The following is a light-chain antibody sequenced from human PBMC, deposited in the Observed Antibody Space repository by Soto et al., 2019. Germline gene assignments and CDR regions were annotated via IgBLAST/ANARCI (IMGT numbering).Light chain of an antibody. CDR2: GAS. J-gene: IGKJ5*01. CDR1: QSVSSSY. CDR3: KQYGSSIT. V-gene: IGKV3-20*01. Sequence: ELVWTKSPGTLSLSPAERSTLSGRASQSVSSSYLAWYQQKPGQPPRLLIYGASSRATGIPDRFSGSGSGTDFTLTISRLEPEDFAVYYCKQYGSSITCGQGTRREIK.